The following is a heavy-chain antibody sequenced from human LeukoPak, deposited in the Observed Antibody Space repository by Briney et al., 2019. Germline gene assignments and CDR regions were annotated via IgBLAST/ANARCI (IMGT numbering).Heavy chain of an antibody. D-gene: IGHD6-19*01. CDR1: GGSFSGYY. CDR3: AREMALSGWYPYYFDY. J-gene: IGHJ4*02. Sequence: SETLSLTCAVYGGSFSGYYWSWIRQPPGKGLEWIGEINHSGSTNYNPSLKSRVTISVDTSKNQFSLKLSFVTAADTAVYYCAREMALSGWYPYYFDYWGQGTLVTVSS. CDR2: INHSGST. V-gene: IGHV4-34*01.